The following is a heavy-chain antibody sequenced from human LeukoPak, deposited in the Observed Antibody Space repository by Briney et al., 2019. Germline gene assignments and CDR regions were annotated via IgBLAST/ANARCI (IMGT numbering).Heavy chain of an antibody. D-gene: IGHD5-12*01. V-gene: IGHV3-64*01. J-gene: IGHJ6*02. CDR2: ISSNGGST. CDR3: ASSVPNVYYSGYDSYYYYYGMDV. CDR1: GFTFSSYD. Sequence: PGGSLRLSCAASGFTFSSYDMHWVRQAPGKGREYVSAISSNGGSTYYANSVKGRFTISRDNSKNTLYLQMGSLRAEDMAVYYCASSVPNVYYSGYDSYYYYYGMDVWGQGTTVTVSS.